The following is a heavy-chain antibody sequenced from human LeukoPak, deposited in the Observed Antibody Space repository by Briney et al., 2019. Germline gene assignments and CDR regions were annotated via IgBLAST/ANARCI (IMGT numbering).Heavy chain of an antibody. CDR2: INQAGSVQ. J-gene: IGHJ4*02. V-gene: IGHV3-7*01. CDR3: ARVGYSGWNLEY. Sequence: QPGGSLGLSCAASGFTFRSYWMSWVRQVPGKGLEWVANINQAGSVQYYVDSVKGRFTISRDDAKNSLYVQMNRLREEDTAVYYCARVGYSGWNLEYWGQGTLVTVSS. D-gene: IGHD5-12*01. CDR1: GFTFRSYW.